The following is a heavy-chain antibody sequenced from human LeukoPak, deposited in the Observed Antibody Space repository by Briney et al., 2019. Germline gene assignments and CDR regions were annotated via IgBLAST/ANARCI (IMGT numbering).Heavy chain of an antibody. CDR2: IYSGGST. J-gene: IGHJ4*02. V-gene: IGHV3-53*01. CDR1: GFTVSSNY. D-gene: IGHD3-10*01. Sequence: GGSLRLSCAASGFTVSSNYMSWVRQAPGKGLEWVSVIYSGGSTYYADSVKGRFTISRDNSKNTLFLQMNSLRAEDTAVYFCARDYYASGYFESWGQGTLVTVSS. CDR3: ARDYYASGYFES.